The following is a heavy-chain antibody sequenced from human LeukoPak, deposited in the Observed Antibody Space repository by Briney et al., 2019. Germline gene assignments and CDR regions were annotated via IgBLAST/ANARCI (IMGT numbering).Heavy chain of an antibody. CDR3: ARTSPATPLLRYFDWSSSPMDV. CDR1: GGSISSYY. Sequence: PSETLSLTCTVSGGSISSYYWSWIRQPPGKGLEWIGYIYYSGSTNYNPSLKSRVTISVDTSENQFSLKLSSVTAADTAVYYCARTSPATPLLRYFDWSSSPMDVWGQGTTVTVSS. J-gene: IGHJ6*02. V-gene: IGHV4-59*01. CDR2: IYYSGST. D-gene: IGHD3-9*01.